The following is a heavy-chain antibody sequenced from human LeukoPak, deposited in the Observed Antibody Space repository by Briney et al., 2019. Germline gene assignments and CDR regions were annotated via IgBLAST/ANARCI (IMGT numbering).Heavy chain of an antibody. Sequence: ASVKVSCKASGYTFTSYGISWVRQAPGQGLEWMGWISAYNGNTNYAQKLQGRVTMTTDTSTSTAYMELRSLRSDDTAVYYCARDQGSSWYRSQNLAFDYWGQGTLVTVSS. CDR2: ISAYNGNT. CDR1: GYTFTSYG. D-gene: IGHD6-13*01. J-gene: IGHJ4*02. V-gene: IGHV1-18*01. CDR3: ARDQGSSWYRSQNLAFDY.